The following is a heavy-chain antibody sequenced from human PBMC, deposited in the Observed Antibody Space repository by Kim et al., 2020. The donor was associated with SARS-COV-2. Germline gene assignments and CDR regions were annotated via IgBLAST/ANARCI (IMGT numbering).Heavy chain of an antibody. D-gene: IGHD5-12*01. CDR3: ARTRHDGYRAYAMGV. V-gene: IGHV2-70*11. Sequence: SGPTLVNPTQTLTLTSTFSGFSLSTSKMCVSWIRQPPGKALEWLARIDWDDVKYYSTSLKTRLTISKDTSKNQVVLTMTNMDPVDTATYYCARTRHDGYRAYAMGVWGQGTTVTVSS. CDR2: IDWDDVK. CDR1: GFSLSTSKMC. J-gene: IGHJ6*02.